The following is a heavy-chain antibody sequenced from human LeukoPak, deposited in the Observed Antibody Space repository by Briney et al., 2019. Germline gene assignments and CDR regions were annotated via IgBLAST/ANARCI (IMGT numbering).Heavy chain of an antibody. V-gene: IGHV5-51*01. J-gene: IGHJ6*03. D-gene: IGHD6-19*01. CDR2: IYPGDSDT. CDR3: ARQAIRVAGIYYYYMDV. CDR1: GHSFTSYW. Sequence: GESLKISCKGSGHSFTSYWIGWVRQMPGKGLEWMGIIYPGDSDTRYSPSFQGQVTISADKSISTAYLQWSSLKASDTAMYYCARQAIRVAGIYYYYMDVWGKGTTVTVSS.